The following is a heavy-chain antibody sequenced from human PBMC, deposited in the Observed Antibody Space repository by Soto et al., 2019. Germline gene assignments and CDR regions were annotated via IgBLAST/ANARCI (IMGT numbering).Heavy chain of an antibody. CDR3: VLRARRDGCTLGLDL. Sequence: QVQLQQWGAGLLKPSETLSLTCAVYGGSFSGYYWSWIRQPPGKGLEWIGEINHSGRTNYNPSLTSVVTISVDTSKNKFYVRLSSVPDAVRAGYYCVLRARRDGCTLGLDLWGQGTLVSVSS. J-gene: IGHJ5*02. CDR2: INHSGRT. D-gene: IGHD3-16*01. V-gene: IGHV4-34*01. CDR1: GGSFSGYY.